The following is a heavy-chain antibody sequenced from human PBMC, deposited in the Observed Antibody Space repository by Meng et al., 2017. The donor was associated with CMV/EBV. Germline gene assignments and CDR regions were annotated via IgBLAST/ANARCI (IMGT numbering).Heavy chain of an antibody. J-gene: IGHJ4*02. CDR3: AKGGGI. CDR2: IRYDGSSK. D-gene: IGHD3-16*01. V-gene: IGHV3-30*02. CDR1: GFTFSSYG. Sequence: GESLKISCAASGFTFSSYGMHWVRQPPGKGLEWVAFIRYDGSSKYYADSVKGRFTISRDNSKNTLYLQMNSLRGEDTAVYYCAKGGGIWGQGTLVTVSS.